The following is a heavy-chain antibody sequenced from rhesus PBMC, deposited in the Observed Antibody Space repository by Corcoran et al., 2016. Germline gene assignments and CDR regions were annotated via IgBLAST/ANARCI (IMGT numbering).Heavy chain of an antibody. CDR2: ISGNHVDT. D-gene: IGHD6-13*01. CDR1: GGSISDNYY. V-gene: IGHV4S9*01. Sequence: QVQLQESGPGLVRPSETLSLTCTVSGGSISDNYYWNWIRQPPGKGLGWIGSISGNHVDTYYNPSLKSRVTTSKDTSKNQFFLKLHSVTAADPAIYFCAVHSLGPARPFDFWGPGALVAVSS. CDR3: AVHSLGPARPFDF. J-gene: IGHJ4*01.